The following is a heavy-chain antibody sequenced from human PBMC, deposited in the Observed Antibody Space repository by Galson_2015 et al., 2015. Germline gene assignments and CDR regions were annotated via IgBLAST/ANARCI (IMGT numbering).Heavy chain of an antibody. J-gene: IGHJ6*02. CDR3: ARHGAGLREAYYHFALDV. CDR2: IDPTDSYT. Sequence: QSGAEVKKPGESLKISCKGSGYKFTDCWITWVRQLPGKGLEWMGKIDPTDSYTSYNSTFQGHVIISADSSIDEVYLQWTSLKASDTGTYYCARHGAGLREAYYHFALDVWGQGTTVSVSS. V-gene: IGHV5-10-1*01. CDR1: GYKFTDCW. D-gene: IGHD2-21*02.